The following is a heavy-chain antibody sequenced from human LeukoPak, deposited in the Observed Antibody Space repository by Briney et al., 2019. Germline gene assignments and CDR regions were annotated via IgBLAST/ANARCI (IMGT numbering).Heavy chain of an antibody. CDR2: INPSGGST. D-gene: IGHD5-12*01. CDR1: GYTFTSYY. CDR3: AREYSGYDPELQWLVHDAFDI. Sequence: GASVKVSCKASGYTFTSYYMHWVRQAPGQGLEWMGIINPSGGSTSYAQKFQGRVTMTRDMSTSTVYMELSSLRSEDTAVYYCAREYSGYDPELQWLVHDAFDIWGQGTMVTVSS. J-gene: IGHJ3*02. V-gene: IGHV1-46*01.